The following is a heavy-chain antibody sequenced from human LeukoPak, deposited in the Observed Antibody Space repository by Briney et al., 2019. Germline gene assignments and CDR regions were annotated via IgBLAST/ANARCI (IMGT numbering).Heavy chain of an antibody. V-gene: IGHV3-21*01. Sequence: GGSLRLSCAASGFTFTSYSMNWVRQAPGRGLEWVSSISSSGNYIYYADSVKGRFTISRDNARNSLYLQMNSLRAEDTAVYYCARGGRGTIIMIVVAALDYWGQGTLVTVSS. CDR1: GFTFTSYS. J-gene: IGHJ4*02. D-gene: IGHD3-22*01. CDR2: ISSSGNYI. CDR3: ARGGRGTIIMIVVAALDY.